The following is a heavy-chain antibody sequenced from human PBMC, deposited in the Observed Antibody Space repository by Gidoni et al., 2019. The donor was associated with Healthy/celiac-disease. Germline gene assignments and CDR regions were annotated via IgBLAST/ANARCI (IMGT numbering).Heavy chain of an antibody. CDR1: GFTFDDYA. CDR2: ISWDGGST. V-gene: IGHV3-43D*04. CDR3: AKDYLRGSYYSIVFDY. D-gene: IGHD1-26*01. J-gene: IGHJ4*02. Sequence: EVQLVESGGVVVQPGGSLRLSCAASGFTFDDYAMHWVRQAPGKGLEWVSLISWDGGSTYYADSVKGRFTISRDNSKNSLYLQMNSLRAEDTALYYCAKDYLRGSYYSIVFDYWGQGTLVTVSS.